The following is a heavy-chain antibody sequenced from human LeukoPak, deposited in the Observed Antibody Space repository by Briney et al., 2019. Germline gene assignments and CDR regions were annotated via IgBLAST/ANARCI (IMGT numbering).Heavy chain of an antibody. CDR2: INPNSVGT. Sequence: ASVKVSCKASGYTFTGYYMHLVRQAPGQGLEWMGWINPNSVGTNYAKKFKSWVSLTRDKSISTAYMELSRLRSDDTAVYYCASGVETNDAFDIWGQGTMVTVSS. V-gene: IGHV1-2*04. CDR1: GYTFTGYY. CDR3: ASGVETNDAFDI. D-gene: IGHD1-1*01. J-gene: IGHJ3*02.